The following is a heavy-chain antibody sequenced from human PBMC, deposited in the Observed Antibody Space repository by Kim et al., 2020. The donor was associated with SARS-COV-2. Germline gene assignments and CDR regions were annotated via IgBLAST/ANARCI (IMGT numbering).Heavy chain of an antibody. V-gene: IGHV4-4*02. J-gene: IGHJ3*02. D-gene: IGHD3-22*01. CDR3: ARDLRSGVMIVVVRGFDI. Sequence: KSRVTISVDKSKNQFSLKLSSVTAADTAVYYCARDLRSGVMIVVVRGFDIWGQGTMVTVSS.